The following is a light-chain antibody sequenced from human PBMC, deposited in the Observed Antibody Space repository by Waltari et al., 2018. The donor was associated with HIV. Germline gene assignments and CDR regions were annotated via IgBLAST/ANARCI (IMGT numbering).Light chain of an antibody. Sequence: SYVLTQPTSVSVAPGQTARITCGGNNIGAKSVPSYRHRLGQAPALVVYDDVERPSGMSDRISGSNSGNTATLLITGAEVGDEAEYYCQVWDMTSDHFVFGPGTTVTVL. J-gene: IGLJ1*01. CDR1: NIGAKS. CDR3: QVWDMTSDHFV. V-gene: IGLV3-21*02. CDR2: DDV.